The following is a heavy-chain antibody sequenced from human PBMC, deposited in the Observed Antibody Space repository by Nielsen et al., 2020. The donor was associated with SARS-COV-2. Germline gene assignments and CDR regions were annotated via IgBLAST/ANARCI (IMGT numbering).Heavy chain of an antibody. D-gene: IGHD5/OR15-5a*01. J-gene: IGHJ6*02. CDR2: ISWNSGSI. CDR3: AKDSLYYYGMDV. Sequence: GGSLRLSCAASGFTFDDYAMHWVRQAPGKGLEWVLGISWNSGSIGYADSVKGRFTISRDNAKNSLYLQMNSLRAEDTALYYCAKDSLYYYGMDVWGQGTTVTVSS. CDR1: GFTFDDYA. V-gene: IGHV3-9*01.